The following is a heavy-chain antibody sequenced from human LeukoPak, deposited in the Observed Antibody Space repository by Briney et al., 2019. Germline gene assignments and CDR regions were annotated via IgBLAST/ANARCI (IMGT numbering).Heavy chain of an antibody. V-gene: IGHV3-73*01. CDR2: IRSKANSYAT. CDR1: GFTFSGSA. CDR3: TRHRSGSSLTNWFDP. Sequence: QPGGSLRLSCAASGFTFSGSAMHWVRQASGKGLEWVGRIRSKANSYATAYAASVKGRFTISRDDSKNTAYLQMNSLKTEDTAVYYCTRHRSGSSLTNWFDPWGQGTLVTASS. J-gene: IGHJ5*02. D-gene: IGHD1-26*01.